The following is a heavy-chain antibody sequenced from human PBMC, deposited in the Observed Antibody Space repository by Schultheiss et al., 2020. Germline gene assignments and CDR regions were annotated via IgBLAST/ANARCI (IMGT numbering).Heavy chain of an antibody. CDR1: GGSFSGYY. J-gene: IGHJ4*02. CDR3: ARVGWDGDASYYFDY. CDR2: IYYSGST. V-gene: IGHV4-59*01. Sequence: SATLSLTCAVYGGSFSGYYWSWIRRPPEPGLVWLVYIYYSGSTNYNHTLKSRVTISVATSKNQFSLKLSSVTAAATAVYYCARVGWDGDASYYFDYWGQGTLVTVSS. D-gene: IGHD4-17*01.